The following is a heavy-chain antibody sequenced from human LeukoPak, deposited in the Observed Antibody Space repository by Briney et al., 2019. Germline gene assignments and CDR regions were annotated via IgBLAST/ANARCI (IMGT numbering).Heavy chain of an antibody. CDR1: GLSFSSYS. V-gene: IGHV3-23*01. Sequence: GGSLRLFCVVSGLSFSSYSMTWVRQAPGKGLEWVSGISASGRDTWFPDSVKGRFTISRDNSKNTLFLQMNSLRVEDTAIYYCAKDAAGPEYWGQGTLVTVSS. CDR3: AKDAAGPEY. J-gene: IGHJ4*02. D-gene: IGHD6-13*01. CDR2: ISASGRDT.